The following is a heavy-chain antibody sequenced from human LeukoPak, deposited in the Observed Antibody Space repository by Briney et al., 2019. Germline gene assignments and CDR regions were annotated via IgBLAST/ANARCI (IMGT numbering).Heavy chain of an antibody. J-gene: IGHJ4*02. V-gene: IGHV3-23*01. CDR2: LSGSGGSP. CDR1: GFTFSSYA. Sequence: GGSLRLSCAASGFTFSSYAMSWVRQAPGKGLEWVSSLSGSGGSPNYANSVKGRFTISRDNSKNTLYLQMNSLRAEDTAVYYCANALGGGNTWYYFDCWGQGTLVTVSS. CDR3: ANALGGGNTWYYFDC. D-gene: IGHD6-13*01.